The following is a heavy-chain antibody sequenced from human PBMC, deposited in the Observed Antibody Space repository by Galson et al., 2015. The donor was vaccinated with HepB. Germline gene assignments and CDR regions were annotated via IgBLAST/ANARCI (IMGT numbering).Heavy chain of an antibody. CDR1: GYTFTGYY. CDR3: ARDSGSYLQWFLDY. J-gene: IGHJ4*02. V-gene: IGHV1-2*02. CDR2: INPNSGGT. D-gene: IGHD1-26*01. Sequence: SVKVSCKASGYTFTGYYMHWVRQAPGQGLEWMGWINPNSGGTNYAQKFQGKVTMTRDTSISTAYMELSRLRSDDTAVYYCARDSGSYLQWFLDYWGQGTLVTVSS.